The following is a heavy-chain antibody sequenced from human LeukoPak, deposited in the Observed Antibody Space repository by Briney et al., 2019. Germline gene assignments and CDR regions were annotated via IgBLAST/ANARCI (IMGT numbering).Heavy chain of an antibody. CDR3: AREPNAVITIFGVASHAWFDP. J-gene: IGHJ5*02. Sequence: ASVKVSCKASGYTFTGYYMHWVRQAPGQGLEWMGWINPNSGGTNYAQKFQGRVTMIRDTSISTAYMELSRLRSDDTAVYYCAREPNAVITIFGVASHAWFDPWGQGTLVTVSS. CDR2: INPNSGGT. V-gene: IGHV1-2*02. D-gene: IGHD3-3*01. CDR1: GYTFTGYY.